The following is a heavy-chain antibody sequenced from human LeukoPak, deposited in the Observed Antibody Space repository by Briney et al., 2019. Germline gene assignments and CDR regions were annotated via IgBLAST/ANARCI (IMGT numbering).Heavy chain of an antibody. V-gene: IGHV4-34*01. CDR2: INHSGST. J-gene: IGHJ4*02. CDR1: GGSFSGYY. CDR3: ARGQPNGSGSYYNDFDY. D-gene: IGHD3-10*01. Sequence: SETLSLTCAVYGGSFSGYYWSWIRQPPGKGLEWIGEINHSGSTNYNPSLKSRVTISVDTSKNQFSLKLSPVTAVDTAVYYCARGQPNGSGSYYNDFDYWGQGTLVTVSS.